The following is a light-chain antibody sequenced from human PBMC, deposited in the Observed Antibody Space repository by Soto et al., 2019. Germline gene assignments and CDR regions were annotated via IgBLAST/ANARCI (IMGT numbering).Light chain of an antibody. CDR3: QQYNNWPLT. Sequence: EIVMTQSPATLSLSPGERATLSCRASLSVSSDLAWYRQKPGQAPRLLIYRAFTRATGIPARFSGSGFGTDFTLTISSPQSEDFAVYYCQQYNNWPLTFGGGTKVEIK. CDR1: LSVSSD. J-gene: IGKJ4*02. V-gene: IGKV3-15*01. CDR2: RAF.